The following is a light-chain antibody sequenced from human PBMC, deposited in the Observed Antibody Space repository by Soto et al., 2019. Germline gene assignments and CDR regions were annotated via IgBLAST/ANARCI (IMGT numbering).Light chain of an antibody. CDR3: QQYNNWPPIT. CDR2: GAS. Sequence: EIVLTQSPGTLSLSPGERATLSCRASQSLSSSYIAWYQQKPGQAPRFLIYGASTRATGIPARFSGSGSGTEFTLTISSLQSEDFAVYYCQQYNNWPPITFGQGTRLEIK. CDR1: QSLSSS. J-gene: IGKJ5*01. V-gene: IGKV3-15*01.